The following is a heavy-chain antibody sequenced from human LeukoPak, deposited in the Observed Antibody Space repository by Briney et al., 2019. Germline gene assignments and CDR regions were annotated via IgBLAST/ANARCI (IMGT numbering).Heavy chain of an antibody. J-gene: IGHJ4*02. D-gene: IGHD1-1*01. CDR3: ARAWQLEH. CDR1: GFTFDDYA. Sequence: GGSLRLSCAASGFTFDDYAMHWVRQAPGKGLEWVSGISWNSGSIGYADSVKGRFTISRDNAKNSLYLQMNSLRAEDTALYYCARAWQLEHWGQGTLVTVSS. V-gene: IGHV3-9*01. CDR2: ISWNSGSI.